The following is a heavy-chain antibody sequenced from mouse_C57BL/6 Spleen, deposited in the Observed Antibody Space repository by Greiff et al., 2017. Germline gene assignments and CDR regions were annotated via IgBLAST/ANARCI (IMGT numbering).Heavy chain of an antibody. J-gene: IGHJ4*01. CDR2: IHPNSGST. V-gene: IGHV1-64*01. CDR1: GYTFTSYW. CDR3: ARSPTGVATRAMDY. Sequence: QVQLQQSGAELVKPGASVKLSCKASGYTFTSYWMHWVKQRPGQGLEWIGMIHPNSGSTNYNEKFKSKATLTVDKSSSTAYMQLSSLTSEDSAVYYCARSPTGVATRAMDYWGQGTSVTVSS. D-gene: IGHD1-1*01.